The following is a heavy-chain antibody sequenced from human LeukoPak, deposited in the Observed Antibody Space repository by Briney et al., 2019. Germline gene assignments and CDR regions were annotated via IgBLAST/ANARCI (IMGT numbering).Heavy chain of an antibody. V-gene: IGHV4-34*01. CDR3: ARRDSGIAVAGYNWFDP. J-gene: IGHJ5*02. D-gene: IGHD6-19*01. Sequence: KTSETLSLTCAVYGGSFSGYYWSWIRQPPGKGLEWIGEINHSGSTNYNPSLKSRVTISVDTSKNQFSLKLSSVTAADTAVYYCARRDSGIAVAGYNWFDPWGQGTLVTVSS. CDR2: INHSGST. CDR1: GGSFSGYY.